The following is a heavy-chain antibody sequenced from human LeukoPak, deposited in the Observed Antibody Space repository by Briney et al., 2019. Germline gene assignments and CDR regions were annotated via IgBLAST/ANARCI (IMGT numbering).Heavy chain of an antibody. D-gene: IGHD3-22*01. V-gene: IGHV7-4-1*02. CDR2: INTNTGNP. CDR3: AKGNYYFDSSGYFHFDY. Sequence: ASVKVSCKASGYTFTSYAMNWVRQAPGQGLEWMGWINTNTGNPTYAQGFTGRFVFSLDTSVSTAYLQISSLKAEDTAVYYCAKGNYYFDSSGYFHFDYWGQGTLVTVSS. CDR1: GYTFTSYA. J-gene: IGHJ4*02.